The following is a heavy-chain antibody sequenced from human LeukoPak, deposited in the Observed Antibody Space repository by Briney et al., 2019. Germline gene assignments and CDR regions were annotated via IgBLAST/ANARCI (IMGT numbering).Heavy chain of an antibody. CDR3: ARDRDWSFDY. CDR2: IKPDGSEK. D-gene: IGHD3/OR15-3a*01. J-gene: IGHJ4*02. V-gene: IGHV3-7*05. CDR1: GITFSGNW. Sequence: GGSLRLSCADSGITFSGNWMSWVGQAPGKGLEWVAHIKPDGSEKYYVDSVRGRFTISRDNAENSLYLEMNSLRAEDTAVYYCARDRDWSFDYCGQGTLVTVSS.